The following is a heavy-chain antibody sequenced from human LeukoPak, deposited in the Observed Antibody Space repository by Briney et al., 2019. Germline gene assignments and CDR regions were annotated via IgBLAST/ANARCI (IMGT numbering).Heavy chain of an antibody. CDR3: ATRQYCSGGSCYFFDP. CDR2: IYPGDSDT. D-gene: IGHD2-15*01. Sequence: GESLKISCKGSGYSFTSYWIGWVRQMPGKGLEWMGIIYPGDSDTRYSPSFQGQVTISADKSISTAYLQWSSLKASDTAMYYCATRQYCSGGSCYFFDPWGQGTLVTVSS. CDR1: GYSFTSYW. V-gene: IGHV5-51*01. J-gene: IGHJ5*02.